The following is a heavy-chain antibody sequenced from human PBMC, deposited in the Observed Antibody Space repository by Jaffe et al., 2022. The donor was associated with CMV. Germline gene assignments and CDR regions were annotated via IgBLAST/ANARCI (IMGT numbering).Heavy chain of an antibody. Sequence: EVQLLESGGGLVRPGGSLRLSCVASGFTFSTYRMHWLRQTPGKGLESVAGISADGGDDFYAGSVRGRFTISRDNSKNTLYLQMGSLTTDDMAIYYCAREDNFGTSDYWGQGTLVTVSS. D-gene: IGHD3-10*01. J-gene: IGHJ4*02. CDR3: AREDNFGTSDY. CDR2: ISADGGDD. CDR1: GFTFSTYR. V-gene: IGHV3-64*07.